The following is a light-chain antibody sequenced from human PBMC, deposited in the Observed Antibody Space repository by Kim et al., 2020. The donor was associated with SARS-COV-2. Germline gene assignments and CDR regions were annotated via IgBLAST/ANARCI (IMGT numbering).Light chain of an antibody. J-gene: IGKJ1*01. V-gene: IGKV3-20*01. CDR3: LQYISAPLT. CDR1: ESVSTGQ. CDR2: VAS. Sequence: SPGERPAHACGASESVSTGQVARYHQKPGQAHRLLIYVASNRATGIPDRFSGSGSGTDFTLTISRLEPEDLAMYYCLQYISAPLTFGQGTKVDIK.